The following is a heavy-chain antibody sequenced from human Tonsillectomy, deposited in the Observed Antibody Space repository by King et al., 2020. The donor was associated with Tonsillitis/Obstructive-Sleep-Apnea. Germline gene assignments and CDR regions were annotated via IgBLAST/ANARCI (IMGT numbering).Heavy chain of an antibody. CDR3: AKGSTTGDFDY. J-gene: IGHJ4*02. CDR1: GFTFRDYY. V-gene: IGHV3-11*06. Sequence: QVQLVESGGGLVKPGGSLRLSCAASGFTFRDYYMNWIRQAPGKGLEWVSYISSSSSYTNYADAVKGRFTISRDNAKNSLYLQMNSLRAEDTAVYYCAKGSTTGDFDYWGQGTLVTVSS. D-gene: IGHD1-1*01. CDR2: ISSSSSYT.